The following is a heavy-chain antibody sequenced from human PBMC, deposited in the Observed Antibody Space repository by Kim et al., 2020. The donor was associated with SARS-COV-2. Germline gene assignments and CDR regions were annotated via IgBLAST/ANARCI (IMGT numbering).Heavy chain of an antibody. CDR2: IYYSGNT. CDR1: GGSISSDDYY. D-gene: IGHD3-16*01. V-gene: IGHV4-31*03. CDR3: ARDADGGGGKFDY. J-gene: IGHJ4*02. Sequence: SETLSLTCTVSGGSISSDDYYWSWIRQHPGKGLEWIGYIYYSGNTYYNPSLKSRGTISTDTSKNQFSLKLSSVTAADTAVYYCARDADGGGGKFDYWGQG.